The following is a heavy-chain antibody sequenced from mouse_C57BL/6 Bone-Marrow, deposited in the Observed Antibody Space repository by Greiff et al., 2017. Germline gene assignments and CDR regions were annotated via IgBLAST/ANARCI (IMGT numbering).Heavy chain of an antibody. Sequence: EVHLVESGGGLVQPGGSLKLSCAASGFTFSDYYMYWVRQTPEKRLEWVAYISNGGGSTYYPDTVKGRFTISRDNAKNTLYLQMSRLKSEDTAMYYCAREGTTVVAYYAMDYWGQGTSVTVSS. CDR1: GFTFSDYY. CDR2: ISNGGGST. CDR3: AREGTTVVAYYAMDY. J-gene: IGHJ4*01. D-gene: IGHD1-1*01. V-gene: IGHV5-12*01.